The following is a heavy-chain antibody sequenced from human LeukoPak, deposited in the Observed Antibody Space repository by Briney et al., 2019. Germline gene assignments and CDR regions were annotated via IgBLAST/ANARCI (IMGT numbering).Heavy chain of an antibody. J-gene: IGHJ4*02. Sequence: GASVKVSCKASGYTFTSYDINWVRQATGQGLEWMGWINPNSGGTNFAQTFQGRVTMTRDTSISTAYMELSRLRFEDTAVYYCAREDSFAYSWKYYFDYWGQGTLVTVSS. CDR1: GYTFTSYD. CDR3: AREDSFAYSWKYYFDY. CDR2: INPNSGGT. V-gene: IGHV1-2*02. D-gene: IGHD1-1*01.